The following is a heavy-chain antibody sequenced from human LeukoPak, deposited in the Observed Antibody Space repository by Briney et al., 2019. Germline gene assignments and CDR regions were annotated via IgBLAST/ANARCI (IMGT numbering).Heavy chain of an antibody. D-gene: IGHD3-3*01. J-gene: IGHJ6*03. CDR3: ARIRGAGADYYYYYMDV. CDR1: GDSISNYY. Sequence: SETLSLTCTVSGDSISNYYWNWIRQPPGKGLEWIAYINYSGNTKSNPSLKSRVTISLDTSKNQFSLKLNSVTAADTAMYYCARIRGAGADYYYYYMDVWGKGTTVTVSS. CDR2: INYSGNT. V-gene: IGHV4-59*12.